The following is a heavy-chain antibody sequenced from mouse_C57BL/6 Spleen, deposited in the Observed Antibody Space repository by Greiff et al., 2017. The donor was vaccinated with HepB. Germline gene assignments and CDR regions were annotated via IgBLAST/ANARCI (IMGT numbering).Heavy chain of an antibody. CDR2: IDPSDSYT. D-gene: IGHD1-1*01. CDR3: ARSYGSSNYYAMDY. V-gene: IGHV1-69*01. CDR1: GYTFTSYW. Sequence: QVQLQQPGAELVMPGASVKLSCKASGYTFTSYWMHWVKQRPGQGLEWIGEIDPSDSYTNYNQKFKGKSTLTVDKSSSTAYMQLSSLTSEDSAVYYCARSYGSSNYYAMDYWGQGTSVTVSS. J-gene: IGHJ4*01.